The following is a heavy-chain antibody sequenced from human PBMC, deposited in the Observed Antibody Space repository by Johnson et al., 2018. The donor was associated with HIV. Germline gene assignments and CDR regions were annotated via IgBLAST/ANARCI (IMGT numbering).Heavy chain of an antibody. Sequence: VQLVESGGGLVQPGGSLRLSCATSGFTFSSYWMSWVRQAPGKGLEWVANIKQDGSQKYYVDSVKGRFTISSDNARNSLFLQMNSLRAEDTAVYYCARDFYYSFWTGYSRNDAFDIWGQGTMVTVSS. CDR3: ARDFYYSFWTGYSRNDAFDI. V-gene: IGHV3-7*01. D-gene: IGHD3/OR15-3a*01. CDR1: GFTFSSYW. J-gene: IGHJ3*02. CDR2: IKQDGSQK.